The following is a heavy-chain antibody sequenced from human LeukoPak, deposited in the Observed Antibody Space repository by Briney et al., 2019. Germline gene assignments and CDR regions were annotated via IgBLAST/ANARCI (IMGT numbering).Heavy chain of an antibody. CDR3: ARNFALDY. CDR1: GFTVSSNY. Sequence: PGGSLRLSCAASGFTVSSNYMTWVRQAPGKGLERVSVIYSGGSTYYADSVKGRFTISRDNSKNTLFLQMNSLRDEDTAVYYCARNFALDYWGQGTLVTVSS. J-gene: IGHJ4*02. V-gene: IGHV3-53*01. CDR2: IYSGGST.